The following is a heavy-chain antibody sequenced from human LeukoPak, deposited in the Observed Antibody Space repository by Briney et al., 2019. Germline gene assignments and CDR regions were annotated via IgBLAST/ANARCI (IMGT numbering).Heavy chain of an antibody. V-gene: IGHV4-59*08. Sequence: PSETLSLTCTVSSGSISNYYWSWIRQPPGKGLEWIGYIYYSGNTNYNPSLKSRVTISVDTSKNQFSLKLSSVTAADTAVYYCASQYSSGWYGVGYFDYWGQGTLVTVSS. CDR1: SGSISNYY. D-gene: IGHD6-19*01. CDR2: IYYSGNT. J-gene: IGHJ4*02. CDR3: ASQYSSGWYGVGYFDY.